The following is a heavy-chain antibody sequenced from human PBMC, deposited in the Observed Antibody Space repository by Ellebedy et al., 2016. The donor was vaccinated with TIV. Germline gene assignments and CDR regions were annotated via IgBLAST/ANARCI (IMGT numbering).Heavy chain of an antibody. CDR2: ISGSGGST. CDR3: AKRRGSSSREFDY. D-gene: IGHD2-2*01. Sequence: GGSLRLXCAASGFTFSSYAMSWVRQTPGKGLEWVSSISGSGGSTDYADSVKGRFTISRDNSKNTLYLQMNSLRAEDTAIYYCAKRRGSSSREFDYWGQGTLVTVSS. J-gene: IGHJ4*02. V-gene: IGHV3-23*01. CDR1: GFTFSSYA.